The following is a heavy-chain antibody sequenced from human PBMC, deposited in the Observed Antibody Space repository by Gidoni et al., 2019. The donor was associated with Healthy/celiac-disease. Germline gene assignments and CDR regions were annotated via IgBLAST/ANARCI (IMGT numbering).Heavy chain of an antibody. V-gene: IGHV4-34*01. CDR2: INHSGST. CDR1: GGSFSGSY. Sequence: HVQLQQWGAGLLKPSETLSLPCAVYGGSFSGSYWCWIRKPPGKGLEWIGEINHSGSTNYNPYLKSRVTISVDTSKNQFYLKLSSVTAADTAVYYCARERRYGSSWYDFPAYYYGMDVWGQGTTVTVSS. CDR3: ARERRYGSSWYDFPAYYYGMDV. D-gene: IGHD6-13*01. J-gene: IGHJ6*02.